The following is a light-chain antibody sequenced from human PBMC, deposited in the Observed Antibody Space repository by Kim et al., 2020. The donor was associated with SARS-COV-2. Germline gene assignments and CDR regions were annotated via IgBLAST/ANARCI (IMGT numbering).Light chain of an antibody. Sequence: EIVLTQSPGTLSLSPGERSTLSCMDSQSVSSIYLSWYQQKPGQAPRLLIYGASSRATGIPDRFSGSGSGTDFTLTISRLEPEDFALYYWQKYGSSLTFGQGTKVDIK. CDR1: QSVSSIY. CDR3: QKYGSSLT. V-gene: IGKV3-20*01. CDR2: GAS. J-gene: IGKJ1*01.